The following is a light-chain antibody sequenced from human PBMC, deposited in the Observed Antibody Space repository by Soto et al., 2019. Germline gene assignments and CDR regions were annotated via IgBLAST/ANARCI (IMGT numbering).Light chain of an antibody. V-gene: IGKV3-20*01. CDR3: QQYGSSPRT. Sequence: AQSAGTLSVSQGERATLSCRAAQGVTTNFAWYQQKSGQSPRLLIYGASSRATGIPDRFSGSGSGTDFTLTISRLEPEDFAVYYCQQYGSSPRTFGQGTKV. J-gene: IGKJ1*01. CDR1: QGVTTN. CDR2: GAS.